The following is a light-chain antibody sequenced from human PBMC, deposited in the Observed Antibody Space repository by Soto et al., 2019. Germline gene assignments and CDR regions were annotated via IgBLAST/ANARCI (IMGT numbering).Light chain of an antibody. V-gene: IGKV1-27*01. CDR2: AES. CDR3: QKYNGAPWT. Sequence: DIQMTQSPSSLSASVGDRVTITCRASQGISNYLAWYQQKPGKVPKLLIYAESTLQSGDPSRFSGSRSGTYFTLTSSSLQSEDVATYCCQKYNGAPWTFGQGPKLEIE. CDR1: QGISNY. J-gene: IGKJ1*01.